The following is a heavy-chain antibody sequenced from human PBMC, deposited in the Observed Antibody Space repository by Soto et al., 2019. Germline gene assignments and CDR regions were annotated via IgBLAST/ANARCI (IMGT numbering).Heavy chain of an antibody. J-gene: IGHJ6*02. Sequence: ASVKVSCKASGYTFTGYYMHGVRQAPGQGLEWMGWINPNSGGTNYAQKFQGRVTMTRDTSISTAYMELSRLRSDDTAVYYCARDLGDTAMSFGVYYYGMEVWVHGT. V-gene: IGHV1-2*02. D-gene: IGHD5-18*01. CDR2: INPNSGGT. CDR1: GYTFTGYY. CDR3: ARDLGDTAMSFGVYYYGMEV.